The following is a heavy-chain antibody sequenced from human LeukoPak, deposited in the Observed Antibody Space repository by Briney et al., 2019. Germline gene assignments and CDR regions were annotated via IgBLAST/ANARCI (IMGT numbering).Heavy chain of an antibody. CDR1: GFTFSSYE. CDR2: IKQDGSEK. Sequence: PGGSLRLSCAASGFTFSSYEMNWVRQAPGKGLEWVANIKQDGSEKYYVDSVKGRFTISRDNAKNSVYLHMNSLRAEDTAVYYCARDGSDSTGYYYALWGQGTLVTVSS. CDR3: ARDGSDSTGYYYAL. J-gene: IGHJ4*02. D-gene: IGHD3-22*01. V-gene: IGHV3-7*01.